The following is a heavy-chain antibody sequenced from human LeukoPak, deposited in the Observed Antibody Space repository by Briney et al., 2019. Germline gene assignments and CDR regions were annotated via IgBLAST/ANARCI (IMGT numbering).Heavy chain of an antibody. J-gene: IGHJ3*02. D-gene: IGHD2-15*01. V-gene: IGHV1-69*05. CDR3: ARVAGAEGAFDI. CDR2: IIPIFVTG. CDR1: GGTFSSYA. Sequence: SVKVSCKASGGTFSSYAISWVRQAPGQGLEWMGRIIPIFVTGNYAQKFQGRVTITTDESTSTAYMELSSLRSEDTAVYYCARVAGAEGAFDIWGQGTMVTVSS.